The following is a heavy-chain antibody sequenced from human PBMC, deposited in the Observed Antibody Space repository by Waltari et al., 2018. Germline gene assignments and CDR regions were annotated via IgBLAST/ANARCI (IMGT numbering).Heavy chain of an antibody. V-gene: IGHV3-33*06. Sequence: QVQLVESGGGVVQSGRSLRPFCAASGFTFCSYGMHWVRQAPGKGLEWVEVIRKDEGKKDNADSVKGRVTISRENSKNTLDLQMNSLRAEDTAVYYCAKSIVGAALAFDYWGQGTLVTVSS. D-gene: IGHD1-26*01. CDR3: AKSIVGAALAFDY. J-gene: IGHJ4*02. CDR1: GFTFCSYG. CDR2: IRKDEGKK.